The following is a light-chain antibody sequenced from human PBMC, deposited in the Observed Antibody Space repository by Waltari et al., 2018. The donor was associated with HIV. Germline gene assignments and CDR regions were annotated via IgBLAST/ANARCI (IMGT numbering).Light chain of an antibody. Sequence: QSALTQPPSASGSPGPSVTISCTGTSSDIGAYNLVSWYQQYSGKAPKLMIFEVTKRPSGVPDRFSGSKSGNTASLTVSGLQAEDEADYYCSSYAGNTILIFGGGTKVTVL. V-gene: IGLV2-8*01. CDR3: SSYAGNTILI. CDR1: SSDIGAYNL. J-gene: IGLJ2*01. CDR2: EVT.